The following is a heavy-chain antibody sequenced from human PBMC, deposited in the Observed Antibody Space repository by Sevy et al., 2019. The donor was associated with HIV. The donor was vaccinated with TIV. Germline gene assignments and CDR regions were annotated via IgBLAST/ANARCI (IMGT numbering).Heavy chain of an antibody. CDR3: ARFGQWLVRGGYYYYGMDV. CDR2: IWNDGSNK. J-gene: IGHJ6*02. V-gene: IGHV3-33*01. Sequence: GGSLRLSCAASGFTFSNYGMHWVRQAPGKGLEWVAVIWNDGSNKYYADSVKGRFTISRDNAKNTLYLQMNSLRAEDTAVYYCARFGQWLVRGGYYYYGMDVWGQGTTVTVSS. D-gene: IGHD6-19*01. CDR1: GFTFSNYG.